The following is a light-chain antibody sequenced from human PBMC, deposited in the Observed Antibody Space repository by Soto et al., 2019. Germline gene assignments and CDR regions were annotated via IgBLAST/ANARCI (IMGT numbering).Light chain of an antibody. CDR3: HQYGSSSLT. Sequence: EIVLTQSPGTLSLSPGERATLSCRASQSVTSSSLAWYQQKPGQAPRLLVYGTSRRATGIPDRFSGSGSGTYFSLIISRGEHQDYVMYYCHQYGSSSLTFGGGTKVEIK. V-gene: IGKV3-20*01. J-gene: IGKJ4*01. CDR1: QSVTSSS. CDR2: GTS.